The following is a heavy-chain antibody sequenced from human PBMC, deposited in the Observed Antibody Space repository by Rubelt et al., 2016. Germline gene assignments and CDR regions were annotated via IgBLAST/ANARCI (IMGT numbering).Heavy chain of an antibody. V-gene: IGHV4-34*01. CDR3: ATSSWRNREIDY. CDR2: INHSGIT. J-gene: IGHJ4*02. CDR1: GGSFSGYY. D-gene: IGHD6-13*01. Sequence: QVQLQQWGAGLLKPSETLSLTCAVYGGSFSGYYWSWIRQPPGKGLEWIGEINHSGITNYNPSLMSRVPISVSTSQNQFSLRLSSVTSAVTAVYYCATSSWRNREIDYWGQGTLVTVSS.